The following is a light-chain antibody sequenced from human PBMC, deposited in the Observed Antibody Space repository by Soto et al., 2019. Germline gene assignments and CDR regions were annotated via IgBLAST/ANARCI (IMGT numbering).Light chain of an antibody. CDR3: LPHSGSSNV. CDR1: SSDVGASDY. Sequence: QSALTQPPSASGSPGQSVAISCTGTSSDVGASDYVSWYQQHSGKAPKLLLYEVNKRPSGVPDRFSGSRSGNTASLTVSALQSDDEADYYCLPHSGSSNVLGTGTKLTVL. J-gene: IGLJ1*01. CDR2: EVN. V-gene: IGLV2-8*01.